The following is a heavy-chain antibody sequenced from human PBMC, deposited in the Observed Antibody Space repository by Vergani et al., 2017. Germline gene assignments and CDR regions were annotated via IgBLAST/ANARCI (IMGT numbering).Heavy chain of an antibody. D-gene: IGHD4-17*01. J-gene: IGHJ6*03. CDR3: ARDLVDYVYYYYMDV. CDR1: GFTFSSYW. V-gene: IGHV3-7*01. CDR2: IKQDGSGK. Sequence: EVQLVESGGGLVQPGGSLRLSCAASGFTFSSYWMSWVRQAPGKGLEWVANIKQDGSGKYYVDSVKGRFTTTRDNDKNSLYLKMNSLRGEETTVYYFARDLVDYVYYYYMDVWGKGTTVTVSS.